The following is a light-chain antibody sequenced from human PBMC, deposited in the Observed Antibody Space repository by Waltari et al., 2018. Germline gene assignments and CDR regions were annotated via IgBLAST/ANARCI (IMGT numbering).Light chain of an antibody. J-gene: IGLJ1*01. CDR1: SSNTGTHP. CDR2: SDS. V-gene: IGLV1-44*01. CDR3: AAWDDSLNEYV. Sequence: QSVLTQPPSASGTPGQRVPISCSGSSSNTGTHPANWYQQVSGTAPKLLIYSDSQRPSGVPDRLSGSKSGTSASLAISGLQSEDEADYYCAAWDDSLNEYVFGTGTKVTVL.